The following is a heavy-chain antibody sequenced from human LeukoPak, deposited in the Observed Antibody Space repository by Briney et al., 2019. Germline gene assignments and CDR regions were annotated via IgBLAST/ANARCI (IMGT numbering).Heavy chain of an antibody. J-gene: IGHJ4*02. CDR1: GYSIGSDYY. D-gene: IGHD2-2*01. Sequence: SETLSLTCTASGYSIGSDYYWGWIRQSPGKGLEWIGSIYHSGRTYENPSLRSRVTLTLDTSQNQFSLKLSSVTAADTAVYYCVREPDKSSQDYWGQGTLVIVSS. CDR2: IYHSGRT. V-gene: IGHV4-38-2*02. CDR3: VREPDKSSQDY.